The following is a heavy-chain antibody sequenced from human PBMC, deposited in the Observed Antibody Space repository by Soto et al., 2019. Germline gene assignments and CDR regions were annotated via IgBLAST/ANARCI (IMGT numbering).Heavy chain of an antibody. J-gene: IGHJ3*02. V-gene: IGHV1-69-2*01. CDR2: VDPEDGET. CDR1: GYTFTDYY. D-gene: IGHD5-18*01. Sequence: GASVKVSCKVSGYTFTDYYMHWVQQAPGKGLEWMGLVDPEDGETIYAEKFQGRVTITADTSTDTAYMELSSLRSDDTAVYYCVRRYSYGPHASYDAFDIWGQGTMVTVSS. CDR3: VRRYSYGPHASYDAFDI.